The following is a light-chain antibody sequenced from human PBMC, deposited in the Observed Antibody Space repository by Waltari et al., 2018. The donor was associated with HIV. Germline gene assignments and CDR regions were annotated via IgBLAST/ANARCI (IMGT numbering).Light chain of an antibody. CDR2: DVS. J-gene: IGLJ3*02. CDR3: SSYTSSNWV. CDR1: SSDDGGYND. Sequence: QSALPQHASESGSPGQSITLPCTGTSSDDGGYNDVSWYQQHPGKAPKLMIYDVSNRPSGVSNRFSGAKSGNTASLTISGLQAEDEADYYCSSYTSSNWVFGGGTKLTVL. V-gene: IGLV2-14*01.